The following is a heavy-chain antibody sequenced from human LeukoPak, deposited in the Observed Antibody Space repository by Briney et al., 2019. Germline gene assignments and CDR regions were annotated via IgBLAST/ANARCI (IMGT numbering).Heavy chain of an antibody. V-gene: IGHV3-21*01. Sequence: PGGTLRLSCAASGFSFSTYSMNWVRQAPAKGLELVSSISSSSSYIYYADSVKSRFTISRDNAKNSLYLQMNSLRAEDTAVYYCARDRYDWNDWYFDLWGRGTLVTVSS. CDR1: GFSFSTYS. CDR3: ARDRYDWNDWYFDL. J-gene: IGHJ2*01. CDR2: ISSSSSYI. D-gene: IGHD1-1*01.